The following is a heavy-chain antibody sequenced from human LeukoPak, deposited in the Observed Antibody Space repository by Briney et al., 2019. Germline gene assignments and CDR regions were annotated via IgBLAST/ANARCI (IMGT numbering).Heavy chain of an antibody. V-gene: IGHV3-33*01. CDR2: IRYDGSTE. D-gene: IGHD6-19*01. Sequence: GGSLRLSCAASGFTFSSYGMHWVRQAPGKGLEWVAVIRYDGSTEYYGDSVKGRFTISRDNSKNTLYLQMNSLRAEDTAVYYCARDRVAVSGHVGYWGQGTLVTVSS. J-gene: IGHJ4*02. CDR3: ARDRVAVSGHVGY. CDR1: GFTFSSYG.